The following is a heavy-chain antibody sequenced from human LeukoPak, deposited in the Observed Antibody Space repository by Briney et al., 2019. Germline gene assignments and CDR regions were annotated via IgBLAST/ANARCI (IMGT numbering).Heavy chain of an antibody. D-gene: IGHD1-26*01. CDR3: AKDIEVGYSGSYRPTAFDY. V-gene: IGHV3-11*01. CDR1: GFTFSDYY. CDR2: ISISGTTI. J-gene: IGHJ4*02. Sequence: GGSLRLSCAASGFTFSDYYMNWIRQAPGKGLEWVSYISISGTTIYYADSVKGRFTISRDNAKNSLYLQMNSLRAEDTAVYYCAKDIEVGYSGSYRPTAFDYWGQGTLVTVSS.